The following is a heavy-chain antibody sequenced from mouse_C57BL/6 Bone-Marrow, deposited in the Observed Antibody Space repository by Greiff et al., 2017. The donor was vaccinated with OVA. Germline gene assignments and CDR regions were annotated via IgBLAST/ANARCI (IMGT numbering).Heavy chain of an antibody. CDR2: IDPSDSYT. CDR3: ARDGSHWYFDV. J-gene: IGHJ1*03. CDR1: GYTFTSYW. Sequence: VQLQQSGAELVMPGASVKLSCKASGYTFTSYWMHWVKQRPGQGLEWIGEIDPSDSYTNYNQKFKGKSTLTVDKSSSTAYMQLSSLTSEDSAVYYCARDGSHWYFDVWGTGTTVTVSS. D-gene: IGHD2-3*01. V-gene: IGHV1-69*01.